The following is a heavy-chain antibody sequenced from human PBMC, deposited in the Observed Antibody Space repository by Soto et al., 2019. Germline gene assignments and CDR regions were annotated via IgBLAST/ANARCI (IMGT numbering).Heavy chain of an antibody. Sequence: GGSLRLSCAASGFTFSSYSMNWVRQAPGKGLEWVSSISSSSSYIYYADSVKGRFTISRDNAKNSLYLQMNNLRAEDSAVYYCASGIQLCDFWGQGTMVTVSS. CDR1: GFTFSSYS. V-gene: IGHV3-21*01. D-gene: IGHD5-18*01. J-gene: IGHJ4*02. CDR2: ISSSSSYI. CDR3: ASGIQLCDF.